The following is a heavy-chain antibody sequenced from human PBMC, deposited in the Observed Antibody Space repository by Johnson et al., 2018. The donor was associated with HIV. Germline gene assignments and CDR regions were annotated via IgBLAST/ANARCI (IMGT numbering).Heavy chain of an antibody. CDR2: ISYDGSNK. CDR1: GFTFSSYA. V-gene: IGHV3-30*04. Sequence: QVQLVESGGGLVQPGGSLRLSCAVSGFTFSSYAMHWVRQAPGKGLEWVAVISYDGSNKYYADSVKGRFTISRDNSKNTLYLQMNSLRGEDTAVYYCARGDIGWNDDFAFDIWGQGTIVTVSS. CDR3: ARGDIGWNDDFAFDI. J-gene: IGHJ3*02. D-gene: IGHD1-1*01.